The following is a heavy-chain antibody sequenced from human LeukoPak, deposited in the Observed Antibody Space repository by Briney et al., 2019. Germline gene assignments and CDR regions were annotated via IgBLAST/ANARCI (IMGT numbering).Heavy chain of an antibody. CDR3: ARDIVTTNDAFDM. V-gene: IGHV3-43*01. CDR1: GFTFDDYT. Sequence: SGGSLRLSCAASGFTFDDYTMHWVRQAPGKGLEWVSLISWDGGSTYYADSVKGRFTISRDNSKNTLYLQMNSLRAEDTAVYYCARDIVTTNDAFDMWGQGTMVTVSS. D-gene: IGHD1-1*01. CDR2: ISWDGGST. J-gene: IGHJ3*02.